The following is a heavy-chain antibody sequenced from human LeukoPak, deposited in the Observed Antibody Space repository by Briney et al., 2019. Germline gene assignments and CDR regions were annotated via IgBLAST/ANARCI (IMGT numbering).Heavy chain of an antibody. CDR1: GGSISSGSYY. Sequence: SQTLSLTCTVSGGSISSGSYYWTWIRQPAGKGLEWIGRMYTSGSTNYNPSLKSRVTISVDTSKNQFSLKLSSVTAADTAVYYCARGYSYGYYYYYMDVWGKGTTVTISS. CDR2: MYTSGST. D-gene: IGHD5-18*01. J-gene: IGHJ6*03. CDR3: ARGYSYGYYYYYMDV. V-gene: IGHV4-61*02.